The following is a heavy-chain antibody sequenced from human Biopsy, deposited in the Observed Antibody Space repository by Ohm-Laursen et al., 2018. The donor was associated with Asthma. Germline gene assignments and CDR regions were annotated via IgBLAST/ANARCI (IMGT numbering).Heavy chain of an antibody. CDR1: GYSLTDLS. J-gene: IGHJ4*02. V-gene: IGHV1-24*01. CDR3: ASDFPKDYVRYNFQF. D-gene: IGHD4-17*01. CDR2: HDHEGGGT. Sequence: GASMKVSCKISGYSLTDLSMHWVRQAPGQGLEWMGGHDHEGGGTVNARRFQGRVTMTEGTSTDTAYMELSSLSSDDTAVYYCASDFPKDYVRYNFQFWGQGTLVTVSS.